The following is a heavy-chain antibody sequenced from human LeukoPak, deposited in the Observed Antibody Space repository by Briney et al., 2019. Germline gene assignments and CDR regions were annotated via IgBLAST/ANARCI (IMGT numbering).Heavy chain of an antibody. CDR1: SGSFSGYY. CDR2: INHSGST. J-gene: IGHJ6*02. CDR3: ARVPIRITIFGVVIKYYYCYGMDV. V-gene: IGHV4-34*01. Sequence: SETLSLTCAVYSGSFSGYYWSWIRQPPGKGLEWIGEINHSGSTNYNPSLKSRVTISVDTSKNQFSLKLSSVTAADTAVYYCARVPIRITIFGVVIKYYYCYGMDVSGQGTTVTVSS. D-gene: IGHD3-3*01.